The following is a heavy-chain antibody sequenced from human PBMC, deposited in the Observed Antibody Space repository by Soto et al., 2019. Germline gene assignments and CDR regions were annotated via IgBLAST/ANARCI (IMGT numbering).Heavy chain of an antibody. CDR1: GFTFSSYA. CDR2: ISGSGGST. D-gene: IGHD2-2*01. V-gene: IGHV3-23*01. Sequence: EVQLLESGGGLVQPGGSLRLSCAASGFTFSSYAMSWVRQAPGKGLVWVSAISGSGGSTYYADSVKGLFTISRDNSNITLYLQMNRLRAENTAVYYCAKVAVVVPAAISTCYWYFDLWGRGTLVTVSS. J-gene: IGHJ2*01. CDR3: AKVAVVVPAAISTCYWYFDL.